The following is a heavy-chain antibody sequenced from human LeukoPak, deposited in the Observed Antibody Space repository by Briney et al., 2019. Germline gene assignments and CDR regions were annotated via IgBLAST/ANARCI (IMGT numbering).Heavy chain of an antibody. CDR2: MNPYSGDR. D-gene: IGHD4-17*01. CDR3: WRSTSLTASVYDC. V-gene: IGHV1-8*03. CDR1: VYTFTTYN. Sequence: GASVTVSFTSSVYTFTTYNINWVRQAPGQGKEWGGGMNPYSGDRGNANRFQGRLAITSENTIKKAYMELGSRKTADEAADLYWRSTSLTASVYDCWGQGTLLTVSS. J-gene: IGHJ4*02.